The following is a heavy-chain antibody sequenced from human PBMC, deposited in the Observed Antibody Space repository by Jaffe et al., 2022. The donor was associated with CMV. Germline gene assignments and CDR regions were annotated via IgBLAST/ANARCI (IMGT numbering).Heavy chain of an antibody. D-gene: IGHD3-16*01. J-gene: IGHJ6*02. CDR3: ARSQYYPTTDYNGLDV. CDR2: INSSGGTT. V-gene: IGHV1-46*01. CDR1: GYRFTAYY. Sequence: QVQLEQSGAEVKKPGASVKVSCRASGYRFTAYYIQWVRQAPGQGLEWMGIINSSGGTTTYAQKFQGRVTVTRDTSTSTVYLEVNSLRSEDTAVYYCARSQYYPTTDYNGLDVWGQGTSVTVSS.